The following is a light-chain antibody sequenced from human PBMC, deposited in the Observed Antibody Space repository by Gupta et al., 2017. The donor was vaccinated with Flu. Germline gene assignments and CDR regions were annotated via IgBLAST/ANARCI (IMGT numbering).Light chain of an antibody. CDR1: QGIGTS. J-gene: IGKJ3*01. CDR3: QELNSYPHT. Sequence: IQLTQSPSFLSASVGDRVTVTCRARQGIGTSLAWYQLKPGNPPKLLIYAASTLQSGVPSRFSGSGSGTDFTLTITSLQPEDFATYYCQELNSYPHTFGHGTKVDIK. CDR2: AAS. V-gene: IGKV1-9*01.